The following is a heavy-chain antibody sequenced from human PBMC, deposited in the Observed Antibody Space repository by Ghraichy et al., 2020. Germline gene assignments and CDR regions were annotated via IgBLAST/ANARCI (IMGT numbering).Heavy chain of an antibody. CDR1: GFSVIGNF. CDR3: ARVHSANYYAPFDS. J-gene: IGHJ4*02. V-gene: IGHV3-66*01. D-gene: IGHD4/OR15-4a*01. Sequence: ETLSLTCEVSGFSVIGNFMSWVRQAPGKGLEWVSVIYAADITYYRNSVKGRFTISRDTSKNILYLQMTSLRVEDTAIYYCARVHSANYYAPFDSWGQGSLVTVSS. CDR2: IYAADIT.